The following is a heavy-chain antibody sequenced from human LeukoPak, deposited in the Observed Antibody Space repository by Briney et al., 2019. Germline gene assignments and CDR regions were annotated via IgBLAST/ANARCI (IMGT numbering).Heavy chain of an antibody. CDR1: GFTFGTSS. CDR3: AKERVTTTCFDY. CDR2: ISGSGGTT. Sequence: GGSLSLSCAASGFTFGTSSMTWVRQAPGRGLEWVSIISGSGGTTYYADSVKGRFTISRDNSKNTLYLQMNSLRAVDTAVYYCAKERVTTTCFDYWGQGTLVTVSS. J-gene: IGHJ4*02. D-gene: IGHD4-17*01. V-gene: IGHV3-23*01.